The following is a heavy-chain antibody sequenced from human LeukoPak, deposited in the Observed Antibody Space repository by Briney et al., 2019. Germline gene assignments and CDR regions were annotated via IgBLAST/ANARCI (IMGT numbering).Heavy chain of an antibody. CDR2: IRYDGSNK. CDR3: AKDPAYYDILTGYPFDY. D-gene: IGHD3-9*01. Sequence: PGGSLRLSCAASGFTFSSYGMHWVRQAPGKGLEWVAFIRYDGSNKYYADSVKGRFTIPRDNSKNTLYLQMNSLRAEDTAVYYCAKDPAYYDILTGYPFDYWGQGTLVTVSS. V-gene: IGHV3-30*02. J-gene: IGHJ4*02. CDR1: GFTFSSYG.